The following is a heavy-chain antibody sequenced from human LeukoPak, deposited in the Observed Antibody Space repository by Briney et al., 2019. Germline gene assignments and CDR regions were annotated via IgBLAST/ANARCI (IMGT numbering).Heavy chain of an antibody. CDR1: GFTFSTFA. J-gene: IGHJ4*02. CDR3: AKSMVRGVMFDY. CDR2: IGDTGGKT. V-gene: IGHV3-23*01. D-gene: IGHD3-10*01. Sequence: GGSLRLSCAASGFTFSTFAMSWVRQAPGKGLEWVSAIGDTGGKTYYADYAKGRFTISRDNSKNTLYLQMNSLRAEDTAVYYCAKSMVRGVMFDYWGQGTLVTVSS.